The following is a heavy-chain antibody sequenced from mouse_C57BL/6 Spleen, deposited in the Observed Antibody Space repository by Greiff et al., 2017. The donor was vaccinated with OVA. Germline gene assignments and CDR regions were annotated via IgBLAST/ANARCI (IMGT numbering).Heavy chain of an antibody. CDR3: TRATVVATEAMDY. J-gene: IGHJ4*01. CDR2: IDPETGGT. D-gene: IGHD1-1*01. CDR1: GYTFTDYE. Sequence: LVESGAELVRPGASVTLSCKASGYTFTDYEMHWVKQTPVHGLEWIGAIDPETGGTAYNQKFKGKAILTADKSYSTAYMELLSLTSEDSAVYYCTRATVVATEAMDYWGQGTSVTVSS. V-gene: IGHV1-15*01.